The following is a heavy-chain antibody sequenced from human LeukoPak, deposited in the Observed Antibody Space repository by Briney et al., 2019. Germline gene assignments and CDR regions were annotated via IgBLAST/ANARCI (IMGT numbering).Heavy chain of an antibody. CDR2: IYYSGST. CDR1: GGSISSGGYY. CDR3: ARAAPYYDFWSGYYTGKTDFDY. V-gene: IGHV4-31*03. Sequence: NTSETLSLTCTVSGGSISSGGYYWSWIRQHPGKGLEWIGYIYYSGSTYYNPSLKSRVTISVDTSKNQFSLKLSSVTAADTAVYYCARAAPYYDFWSGYYTGKTDFDYWGQGTLVTVSS. D-gene: IGHD3-3*01. J-gene: IGHJ4*02.